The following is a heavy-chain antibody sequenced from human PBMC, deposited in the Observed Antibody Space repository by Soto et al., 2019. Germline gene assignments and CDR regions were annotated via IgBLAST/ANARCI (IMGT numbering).Heavy chain of an antibody. V-gene: IGHV3-23*01. Sequence: GGSLRLSCAASGFTFSDYYMTWVRQAPGKGLEWVSTIAGDASSTFYPDSVKGRFTISRDNSNNMLYLQINSLRAGDTAVYYCAKGGHYSVFDPWGQGTLVTVSS. J-gene: IGHJ5*02. CDR1: GFTFSDYY. CDR3: AKGGHYSVFDP. CDR2: IAGDASST. D-gene: IGHD6-13*01.